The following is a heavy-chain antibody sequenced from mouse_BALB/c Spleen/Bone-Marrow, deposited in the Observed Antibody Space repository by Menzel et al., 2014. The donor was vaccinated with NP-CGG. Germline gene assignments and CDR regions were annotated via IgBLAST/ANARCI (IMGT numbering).Heavy chain of an antibody. J-gene: IGHJ3*01. Sequence: VQLQQSGPELVRPGVSVKISCKGSGYTFTDYAMHWVKQSHAKSLEWIGVISTYSGNTNYNQKFKGKATMTVDKSSSTAYKELARLTSEDSAIYYCARGIYYDSTLFAYWGQGTLVTVSA. V-gene: IGHV1-67*01. CDR1: GYTFTDYA. CDR2: ISTYSGNT. D-gene: IGHD2-4*01. CDR3: ARGIYYDSTLFAY.